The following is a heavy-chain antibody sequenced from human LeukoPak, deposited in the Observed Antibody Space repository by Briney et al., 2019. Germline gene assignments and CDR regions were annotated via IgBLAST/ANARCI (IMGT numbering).Heavy chain of an antibody. V-gene: IGHV3-23*01. Sequence: GGSLRLSCTASGFTFSSYAMYWVRQAPGKGLEWVSGIFGSGGSAHYADSVKGRFTISRDNSMNTLYLQMNSLRAEDTAVYYCATAADYYYYMDVWGKGTTVTVSS. CDR2: IFGSGGSA. J-gene: IGHJ6*03. CDR3: ATAADYYYYMDV. CDR1: GFTFSSYA.